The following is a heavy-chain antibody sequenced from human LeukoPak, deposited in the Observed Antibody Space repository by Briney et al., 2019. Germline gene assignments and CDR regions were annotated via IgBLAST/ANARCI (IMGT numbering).Heavy chain of an antibody. CDR2: IYTSGST. Sequence: PSETLSLTCTVSGGSISSYYWSWIRQPAGEGLEWIGRIYTSGSTNYNPSLKSRVTMSVDTSKNQFSLKLSSVTAADTAVYYCARDLYDSSGFNWFDPWGQGTLVTVSS. CDR1: GGSISSYY. J-gene: IGHJ5*02. D-gene: IGHD3-22*01. CDR3: ARDLYDSSGFNWFDP. V-gene: IGHV4-4*07.